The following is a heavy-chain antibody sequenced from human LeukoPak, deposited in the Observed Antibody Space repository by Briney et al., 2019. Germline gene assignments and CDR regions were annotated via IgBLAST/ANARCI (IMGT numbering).Heavy chain of an antibody. CDR1: GFTLSNYQ. J-gene: IGHJ4*02. Sequence: SGGSLRLSCAASGFTLSNYQMNWVRQAPGKGLEWVSFITTSASAIQYADSVKGRFTISRDNAKNLLYLQMNSLRAEDTAVYYCAREIVGSPHAFEYWGQGTLVTVSS. CDR3: AREIVGSPHAFEY. CDR2: ITTSASAI. D-gene: IGHD1-26*01. V-gene: IGHV3-48*01.